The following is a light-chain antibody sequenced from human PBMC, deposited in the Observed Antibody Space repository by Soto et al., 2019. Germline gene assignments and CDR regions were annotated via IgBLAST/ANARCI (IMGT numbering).Light chain of an antibody. CDR1: SSNIGSNY. Sequence: QSALTQPPSASGTPGQRVTIYCSGSSSNIGSNYVYWYQQLPGTAPKLLIYRNNQRPSGVPDRFSGSKSGTSASLAISGLRSEDEADYYCAAWDDSLSGAVFGGGTQLTVL. CDR3: AAWDDSLSGAV. CDR2: RNN. V-gene: IGLV1-47*01. J-gene: IGLJ7*01.